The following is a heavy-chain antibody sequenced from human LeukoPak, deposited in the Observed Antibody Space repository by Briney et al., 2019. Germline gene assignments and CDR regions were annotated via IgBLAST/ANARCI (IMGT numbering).Heavy chain of an antibody. CDR3: ARDPVGATIDY. V-gene: IGHV4-38-2*02. Sequence: SETLSLTCTVAGYSISSGYYWGCIRQPPGKGLEWIGSIYHSGSTYYNPSLKSRVTISVDTSKNQFSLKLSSVTAAGTAVYYCARDPVGATIDYWGQGTLVTVSS. D-gene: IGHD1-26*01. J-gene: IGHJ4*02. CDR1: GYSISSGYY. CDR2: IYHSGST.